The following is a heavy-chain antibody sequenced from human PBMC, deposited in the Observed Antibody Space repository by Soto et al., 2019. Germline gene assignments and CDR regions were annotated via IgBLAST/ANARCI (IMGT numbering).Heavy chain of an antibody. CDR2: IYYNGDT. D-gene: IGHD1-1*01. V-gene: IGHV4-30-4*01. CDR3: ARDAGDTVQVPDF. Sequence: QVRLQESGPKLVRPSQTMSLTCSVSGVSITRGAYYWSWIRQSPGRGLEWIGSIYYNGDTNYNPSLGSRVTMYIDTSKNQFFLALQSVVAAYTAVYSCARDAGDTVQVPDFWGQGTLITVSS. J-gene: IGHJ4*02. CDR1: GVSITRGAYY.